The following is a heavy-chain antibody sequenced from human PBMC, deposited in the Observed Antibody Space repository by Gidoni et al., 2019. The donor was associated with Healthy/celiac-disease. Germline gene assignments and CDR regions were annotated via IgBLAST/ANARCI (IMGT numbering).Heavy chain of an antibody. V-gene: IGHV3-33*01. CDR3: ARAGAVAGRRATDAFDI. CDR1: GFTFSRYG. D-gene: IGHD6-19*01. CDR2: IWYDGSNK. J-gene: IGHJ3*02. Sequence: QVQLVESGGGVVQPGRSLRLSCAASGFTFSRYGMHWVRQAPGKGLEWVAVIWYDGSNKYYADSVKGRFTISRDNSKNTLYLQMNSLRAEDTAVYYCARAGAVAGRRATDAFDIWGQGTMVTVSS.